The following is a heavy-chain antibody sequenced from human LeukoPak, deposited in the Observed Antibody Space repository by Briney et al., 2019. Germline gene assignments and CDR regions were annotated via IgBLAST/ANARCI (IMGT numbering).Heavy chain of an antibody. J-gene: IGHJ4*02. CDR3: ASSVAGRSFDY. Sequence: GGSLRLSCAASGFTVSSNYMSWVRQAPGKGLEWVSVIYSGGSTYYADSVKGRFTISRDNSKNTLYLQMNSLRAEDTAVYYCASSVAGRSFDYWGQGTLVTVSS. V-gene: IGHV3-66*01. CDR2: IYSGGST. D-gene: IGHD6-19*01. CDR1: GFTVSSNY.